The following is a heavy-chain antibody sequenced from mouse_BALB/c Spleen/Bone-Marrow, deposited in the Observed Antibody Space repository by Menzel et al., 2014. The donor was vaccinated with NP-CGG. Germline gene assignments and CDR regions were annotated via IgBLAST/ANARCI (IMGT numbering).Heavy chain of an antibody. Sequence: QVHLQQSGAELAKHGASVKRSCKASGYTFTNSWTHWVKQRPGQGLEWIGYINPSTGYTEYNQKFKDKATLTADKSSSTAYMQQSRLTSEDSAVYDCARRDGCSYSCVYWGQGTLVTVSA. J-gene: IGHJ3*01. D-gene: IGHD1-1*01. CDR1: GYTFTNSW. CDR2: INPSTGYT. CDR3: ARRDGCSYSCVY. V-gene: IGHV1-7*01.